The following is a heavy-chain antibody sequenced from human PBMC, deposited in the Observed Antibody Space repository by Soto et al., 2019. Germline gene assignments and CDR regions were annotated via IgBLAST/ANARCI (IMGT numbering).Heavy chain of an antibody. V-gene: IGHV3-23*01. CDR2: ISGSGGST. D-gene: IGHD3-10*01. CDR3: AKDGGPEEPLWGSGSPLDY. Sequence: EVQLLESGGGLVQPGGSLRLSCAASGFTFSSYAMSWVRQAPGKGLEWVSAISGSGGSTYYADSVKGRFTISRDNSKNTLYLQMNSLRAEDTAVYYCAKDGGPEEPLWGSGSPLDYWGQGTLVTVSS. CDR1: GFTFSSYA. J-gene: IGHJ4*02.